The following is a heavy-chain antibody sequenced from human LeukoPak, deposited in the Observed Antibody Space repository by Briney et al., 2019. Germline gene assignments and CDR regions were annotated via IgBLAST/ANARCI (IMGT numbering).Heavy chain of an antibody. D-gene: IGHD2-15*01. CDR1: GGPFSGDY. CDR2: IYQSGNT. V-gene: IGHV4-34*01. J-gene: IGHJ4*02. CDR3: ARVSCSGGSCYSDFDY. Sequence: SETLSLTCSVYGGPFSGDYCSWIRQPPGKGLEWIGEIYQSGNTNYNPSLKSRVTISVDTSKNQFYLRLSSVTAADTAVYYCARVSCSGGSCYSDFDYWGRGTLVTVSS.